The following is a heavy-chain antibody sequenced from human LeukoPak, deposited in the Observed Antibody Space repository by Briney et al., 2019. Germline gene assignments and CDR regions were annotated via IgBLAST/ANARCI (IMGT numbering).Heavy chain of an antibody. CDR2: IIPIFGTA. V-gene: IGHV1-69*06. Sequence: GSSVKVSCKASGGTFSSYAISWVRQAPGQGLEWMGRIIPIFGTANYAQKFQGRVTITADKSTSTAYMELSSLRSEDTAVYYCAGGIEEDIVVVVAGTPAGGFDIWGQGTMVNVYS. J-gene: IGHJ3*02. D-gene: IGHD2-15*01. CDR1: GGTFSSYA. CDR3: AGGIEEDIVVVVAGTPAGGFDI.